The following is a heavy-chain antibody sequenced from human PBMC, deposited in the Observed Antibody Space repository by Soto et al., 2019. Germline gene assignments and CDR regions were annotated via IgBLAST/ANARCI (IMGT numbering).Heavy chain of an antibody. CDR2: IQVGGST. V-gene: IGHV4-59*01. CDR1: GGSISNFY. D-gene: IGHD1-1*01. Sequence: QVQLQESGPGLVKPSETLSLTCTVSGGSISNFYWSWIRQPPGKGPEYIGYIQVGGSTNYNPSLESRSDISVDTSKNQFSLRPTSVTAADTAVYYCARGLGVSTTPHGHWGQGTLVTVSS. CDR3: ARGLGVSTTPHGH. J-gene: IGHJ4*02.